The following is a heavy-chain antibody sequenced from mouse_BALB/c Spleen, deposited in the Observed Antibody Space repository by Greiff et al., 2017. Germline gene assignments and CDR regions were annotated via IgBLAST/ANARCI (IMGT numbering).Heavy chain of an antibody. CDR1: GFSLTGYG. J-gene: IGHJ1*01. Sequence: QVQLQESGPGLVAPSQSLSITCTVSGFSLTGYGVNWVRQPPGKGLEWLGMIWGDGSTDYNSALKSRLSISKDNSKSQVFFKMNSLQANDTAIYYCARTAFDVWGAGTTVTVSS. V-gene: IGHV2-6-7*01. D-gene: IGHD3-1*01. CDR2: IWGDGST. CDR3: ARTAFDV.